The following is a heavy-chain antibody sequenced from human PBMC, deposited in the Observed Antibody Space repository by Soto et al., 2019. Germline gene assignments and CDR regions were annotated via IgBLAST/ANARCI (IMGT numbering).Heavy chain of an antibody. CDR2: ISYEGSNK. J-gene: IGHJ4*02. D-gene: IGHD3-3*01. CDR1: GFTFSSYA. CDR3: AREIILADFWSGYPVDY. Sequence: QVQLVESGGGVVQPGRSLRLSCAASGFTFSSYAMHWVRQAPGKGLEWVAVISYEGSNKYYADSVKGRFTISRDNSKNTLYLQMNSLRAEDTAVYYCAREIILADFWSGYPVDYWGQGTLVTVSS. V-gene: IGHV3-30-3*01.